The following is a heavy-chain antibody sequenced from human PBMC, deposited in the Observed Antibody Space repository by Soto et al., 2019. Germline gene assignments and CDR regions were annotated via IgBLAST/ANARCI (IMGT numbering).Heavy chain of an antibody. CDR3: ARYDTADGWLDP. D-gene: IGHD3-22*01. CDR2: IKQDGSEK. CDR1: GFTFSSYW. J-gene: IGHJ5*02. Sequence: EVQLVESGGGLVQPGGSLRLYCVVSGFTFSSYWMSWVRQAPGEGLEWVAIIKQDGSEKYYVDFVKGRFTISRDNARNSLYVQMNSLRAEDTAVYYCARYDTADGWLDPWGQGTLVTVSS. V-gene: IGHV3-7*01.